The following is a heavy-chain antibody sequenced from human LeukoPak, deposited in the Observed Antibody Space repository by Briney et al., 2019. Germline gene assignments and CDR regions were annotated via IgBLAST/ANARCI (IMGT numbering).Heavy chain of an antibody. CDR3: TTDKLRFLEPFDY. J-gene: IGHJ4*02. CDR1: GFTFSNAW. Sequence: PGGSPRLSCAASGFTFSNAWMSWVRQAPGKGLEWVGRIKSKTDGGTTDYAAPVKGRFTISRDDSKNTLYLQMNSLKTEDTAVYYCTTDKLRFLEPFDYWGQGTLVTVSS. V-gene: IGHV3-15*01. D-gene: IGHD3-3*01. CDR2: IKSKTDGGTT.